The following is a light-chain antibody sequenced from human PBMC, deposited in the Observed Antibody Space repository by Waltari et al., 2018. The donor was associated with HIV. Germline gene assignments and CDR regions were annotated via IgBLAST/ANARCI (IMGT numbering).Light chain of an antibody. J-gene: IGLJ3*02. Sequence: QSVLTQPPSVSGAPGQRVTISCIGSSSNIGAGFDVHWYQQLPGTVPKLLIYCNLNRPSGVPDRFSASKSGTSASLAITGLQADDEADYYCQSYDSSLSGVFGGGTKLTVL. CDR2: CNL. V-gene: IGLV1-40*01. CDR3: QSYDSSLSGV. CDR1: SSNIGAGFD.